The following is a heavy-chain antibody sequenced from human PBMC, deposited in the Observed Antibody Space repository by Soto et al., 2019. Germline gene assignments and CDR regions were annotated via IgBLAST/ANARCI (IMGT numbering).Heavy chain of an antibody. Sequence: PGESLKISCKGSGYSFTSYWISWVRQMPGKGLVWMGRIDPSDSYTNYSPSFQGHATISADKSISTAYLQWSSLKASDTAMYYCARLGYCSGGSCPPYYYYGMDVWGQGTTVTVSS. J-gene: IGHJ6*02. CDR1: GYSFTSYW. CDR2: IDPSDSYT. D-gene: IGHD2-15*01. V-gene: IGHV5-10-1*01. CDR3: ARLGYCSGGSCPPYYYYGMDV.